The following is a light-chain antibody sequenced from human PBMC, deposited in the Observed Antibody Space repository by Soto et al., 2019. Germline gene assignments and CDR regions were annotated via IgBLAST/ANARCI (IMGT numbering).Light chain of an antibody. V-gene: IGLV2-23*01. Sequence: QSVLTQPASVSGSPGQSITISCTGTSSDVGSYNLVSWYQQHPGKAPKLMNYEGSKRPSGVSNRFSGSKSGNTASLTISGLQAEDEADYYCCSYAGSSTYVVFCGGTKLTVL. CDR1: SSDVGSYNL. CDR3: CSYAGSSTYVV. CDR2: EGS. J-gene: IGLJ2*01.